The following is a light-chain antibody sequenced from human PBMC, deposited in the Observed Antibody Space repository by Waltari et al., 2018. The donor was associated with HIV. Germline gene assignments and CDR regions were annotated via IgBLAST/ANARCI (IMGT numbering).Light chain of an antibody. Sequence: QSALTQPASVSGSPGQSITISCAGTTRDIGGYNFVSWYQQHPGKAPKLIIYDVTCRPSGVFSRFSVSSSGNTASLTFSGLQPEDEADYYCTSYRSINNLVFGDATKVTVL. V-gene: IGLV2-14*03. J-gene: IGLJ1*01. CDR2: DVT. CDR3: TSYRSINNLV. CDR1: TRDIGGYNF.